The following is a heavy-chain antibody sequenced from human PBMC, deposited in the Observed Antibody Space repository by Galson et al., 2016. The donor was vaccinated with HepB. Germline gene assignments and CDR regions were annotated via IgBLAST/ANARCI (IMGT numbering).Heavy chain of an antibody. CDR1: GFSLNNRAVG. CDR2: IYGDDDI. Sequence: PALVKPTQTLTLTCTFSGFSLNNRAVGVGWVRQPPGKALEWLALIYGDDDIRYSPSLKRRLTITKDTSKNPVVLAMTNVDPVDTATYFCAHEVFGVLMKAYYFDYWGQGILVSVSS. CDR3: AHEVFGVLMKAYYFDY. D-gene: IGHD3-3*01. J-gene: IGHJ4*02. V-gene: IGHV2-5*02.